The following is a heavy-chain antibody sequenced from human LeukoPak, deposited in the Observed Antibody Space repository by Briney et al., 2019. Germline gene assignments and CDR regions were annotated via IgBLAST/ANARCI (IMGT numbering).Heavy chain of an antibody. CDR2: IYYSGST. V-gene: IGHV4-59*01. D-gene: IGHD2-2*01. Sequence: SETLSLTCTVSGGSISRYYWSWIRQPPGKGLEGIGYIYYSGSTNYNPSLKSRVAISVDTSKNQFSLKLSSVTAADTAVYYCARGGPIVVVPAAIPLDAFDIWGQGTMVTVSS. J-gene: IGHJ3*02. CDR3: ARGGPIVVVPAAIPLDAFDI. CDR1: GGSISRYY.